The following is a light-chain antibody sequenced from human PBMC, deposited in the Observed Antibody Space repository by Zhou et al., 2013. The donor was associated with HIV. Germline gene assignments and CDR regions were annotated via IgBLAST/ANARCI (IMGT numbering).Light chain of an antibody. CDR1: QSVSSN. V-gene: IGKV3-15*01. Sequence: EIVMTQSPATLSVSPGERATLSCRASQSVSSNLAWYQQKPGQAPRLLIYDASTRATGIPARFSGSGSGTEFTLTISSLQSEDFAVYYCQQYNNWPQTFGQGTQAGDQT. CDR3: QQYNNWPQT. CDR2: DAS. J-gene: IGKJ2*01.